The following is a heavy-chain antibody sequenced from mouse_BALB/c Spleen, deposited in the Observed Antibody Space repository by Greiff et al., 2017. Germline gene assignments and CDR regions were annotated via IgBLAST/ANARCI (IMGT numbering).Heavy chain of an antibody. CDR3: TRDGYYGSSYVWFAD. Sequence: EVKLVESGGGLVKPGGSLKLSCAASGFTFSSYTMSWVRQTPEKRLEWVATISSGGSYTYYPDSVKGRFTISRDNAKNTLYLQMSSLKSEDTAMYYCTRDGYYGSSYVWFADWGQGTLVTVSA. J-gene: IGHJ3*01. CDR2: ISSGGSYT. CDR1: GFTFSSYT. D-gene: IGHD1-1*01. V-gene: IGHV5-6-4*01.